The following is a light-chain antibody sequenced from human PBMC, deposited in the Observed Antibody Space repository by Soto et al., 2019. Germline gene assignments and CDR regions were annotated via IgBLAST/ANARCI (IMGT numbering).Light chain of an antibody. CDR2: GAS. J-gene: IGKJ1*01. Sequence: EIVMTQSPATLSVSPGERATLSCRASQSVSSNLAWYQQKPDQAPRLLIYGASTRATGIPARFSGSGSGTEFTLTISSLQSEDFAVYYCQQYNNWTPRTFGQGTNVEIK. V-gene: IGKV3-15*01. CDR1: QSVSSN. CDR3: QQYNNWTPRT.